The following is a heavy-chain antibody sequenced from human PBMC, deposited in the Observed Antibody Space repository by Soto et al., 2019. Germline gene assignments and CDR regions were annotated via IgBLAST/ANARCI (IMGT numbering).Heavy chain of an antibody. Sequence: GASVKVSCKSSGYSFTNYGISWVRQAPGQGLEWMGWISGHNGNTNYAQKLQGRVTMTTDTSTNTAYMELRSLRSEDTAVYFCAAIRGSYCPYWGQGTLVTVSS. CDR3: AAIRGSYCPY. CDR2: ISGHNGNT. D-gene: IGHD1-26*01. J-gene: IGHJ4*02. V-gene: IGHV1-18*01. CDR1: GYSFTNYG.